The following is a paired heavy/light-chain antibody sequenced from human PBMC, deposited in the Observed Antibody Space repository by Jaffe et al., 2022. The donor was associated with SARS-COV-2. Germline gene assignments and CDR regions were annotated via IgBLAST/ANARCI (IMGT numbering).Heavy chain of an antibody. J-gene: IGHJ3*02. CDR1: GYSFTSYW. D-gene: IGHD1-26*01. Sequence: VQLVQSGTELKKPGESLRISCKGSGYSFTSYWITWVRQMPGKGLEWMGTIDPSDSYTNYSPSFQGHVIISVDKSVTTASLQWSTLRASDTAMYYCARRGATDALDIWGQGTMVTVSS. CDR3: ARRGATDALDI. CDR2: IDPSDSYT. V-gene: IGHV5-10-1*03.
Light chain of an antibody. V-gene: IGLV2-8*01. CDR2: EVS. Sequence: QSALNQPPSASGSPGQSVTISCTGTSSDVGGYNYVSWYQQHPDKAPKLMIYEVSKRPSGVPDRFSGSKSGNTASLTVSGLQAEDEADYYCSSYAVSNTVFGGGTKLTVL. J-gene: IGLJ2*01. CDR1: SSDVGGYNY. CDR3: SSYAVSNTV.